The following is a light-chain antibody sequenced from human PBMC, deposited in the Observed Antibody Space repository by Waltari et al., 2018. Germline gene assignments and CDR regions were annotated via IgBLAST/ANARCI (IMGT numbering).Light chain of an antibody. J-gene: IGKJ4*01. CDR3: QQYKNWPPLT. Sequence: EIVMTQFPATLSLSLGERATLPCRASQSLSNNLAWYQQKLGQAPRLLIHSASTRATGIPDRFSGSGSGTEFTLTISSLQSEDFARYYCQQYKNWPPLTFGGGTKVEIK. V-gene: IGKV3-15*01. CDR1: QSLSNN. CDR2: SAS.